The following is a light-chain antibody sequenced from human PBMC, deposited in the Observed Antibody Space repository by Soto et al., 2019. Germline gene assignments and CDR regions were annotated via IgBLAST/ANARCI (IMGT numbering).Light chain of an antibody. CDR3: QSYDSSLSVVV. J-gene: IGLJ2*01. V-gene: IGLV1-40*01. CDR2: GNN. CDR1: SSNIGAGYD. Sequence: QSVLTQPPSVSGAPGQRVTISCTGSSSNIGAGYDVHWYQQFPGTAPILLIYGNNNRPSGVPDRFSGSKSGTSASLAITGLQAEDEADYYCQSYDSSLSVVVFGGGTKLTVL.